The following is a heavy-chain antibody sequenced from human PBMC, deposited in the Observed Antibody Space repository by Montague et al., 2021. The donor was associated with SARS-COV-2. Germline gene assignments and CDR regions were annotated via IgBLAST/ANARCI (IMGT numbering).Heavy chain of an antibody. V-gene: IGHV4-61*02. J-gene: IGHJ6*02. CDR2: IYSSGST. D-gene: IGHD2-21*02. CDR3: ARDYGDCSGYYGLDV. Sequence: TLSLTCTVSGGSIRSGSYYWSWIRQPAGRGLEWIGRIYSSGSTNYNPSLNSRVTMSVDTSKNQISLKVSSVTAADTAVYYCARDYGDCSGYYGLDVWGQGTTVTVSS. CDR1: GGSIRSGSYY.